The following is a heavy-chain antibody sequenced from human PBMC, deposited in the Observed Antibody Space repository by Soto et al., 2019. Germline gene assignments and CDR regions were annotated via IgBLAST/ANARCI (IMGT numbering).Heavy chain of an antibody. J-gene: IGHJ4*02. CDR2: ISGDVTTT. V-gene: IGHV3-74*01. CDR3: AIQDCTNDVCLEAAVTVGGALEY. D-gene: IGHD2-8*01. CDR1: GFTFSKYW. Sequence: EVQLVESGGGLVQPGKDLRLSCAASGFTFSKYWMHWVRQVPGKGPVWVSYISGDVTTTDYADSVKGRFTISRDNAKNTLYLQMDSLRVEDTAVYYCAIQDCTNDVCLEAAVTVGGALEYWGQGAQVTVTS.